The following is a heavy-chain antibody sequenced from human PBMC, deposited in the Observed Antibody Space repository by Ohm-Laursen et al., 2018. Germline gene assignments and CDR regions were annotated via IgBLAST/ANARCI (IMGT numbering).Heavy chain of an antibody. V-gene: IGHV4-59*01. CDR1: GGSISSYY. Sequence: SETLSLTCAISGGSISSYYWSWTRQPPGKGLEWIGYIYNSGSTNYNPSLKSRVTISVDTSKNQFSLKLSSVTAADTAIYYCARAQTSPDAFDIWGQGTMVTVSS. CDR3: ARAQTSPDAFDI. CDR2: IYNSGST. J-gene: IGHJ3*02.